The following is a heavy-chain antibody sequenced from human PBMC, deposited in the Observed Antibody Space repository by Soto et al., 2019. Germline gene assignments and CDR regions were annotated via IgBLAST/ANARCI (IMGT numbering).Heavy chain of an antibody. CDR2: INYNGAA. CDR1: GGSISGGDYQ. D-gene: IGHD3-3*01. J-gene: IGHJ6*02. Sequence: QVQLQESGPGLVKPAQTLSLTCSVSGGSISGGDYQWGWIRQATGTGLERIGSINYNGAASYTPSLETRLTRAVGAAKNQFFLKVRAVTAAAPAVYYGATAVQSAILLFGKPTRRNYYAGMDGWGQGTNGTVSS. V-gene: IGHV4-30-4*01. CDR3: ATAVQSAILLFGKPTRRNYYAGMDG.